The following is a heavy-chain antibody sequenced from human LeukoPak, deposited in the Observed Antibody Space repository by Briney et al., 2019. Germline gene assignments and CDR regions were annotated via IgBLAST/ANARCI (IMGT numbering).Heavy chain of an antibody. CDR2: IYYSGST. J-gene: IGHJ4*02. Sequence: SETLSLTCAVYGGSFSGYYWGWIRQSPGKGLEWIGSIYYSGSTYYNPSLQSRVTISVDTSKDQFSLQLSSVTAADTAVYYCARQWGGTVTTPYYFDYWGQGTLVTVS. CDR1: GGSFSGYY. D-gene: IGHD4-17*01. CDR3: ARQWGGTVTTPYYFDY. V-gene: IGHV4-39*01.